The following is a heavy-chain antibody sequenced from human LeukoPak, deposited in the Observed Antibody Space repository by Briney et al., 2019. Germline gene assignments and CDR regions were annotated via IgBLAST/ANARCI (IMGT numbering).Heavy chain of an antibody. CDR2: ISYDGSIK. V-gene: IGHV3-30-3*01. J-gene: IGHJ4*02. D-gene: IGHD3-9*01. CDR3: ARVDILTGYFDY. Sequence: GRSLRLSCAASGFTFSSYAMHWVRQAPGKGLEWVAVISYDGSIKYYADSVKGRFTISRDTSKNTLYLQMNSLRAEDTAVYYCARVDILTGYFDYWGQGTLVTVSS. CDR1: GFTFSSYA.